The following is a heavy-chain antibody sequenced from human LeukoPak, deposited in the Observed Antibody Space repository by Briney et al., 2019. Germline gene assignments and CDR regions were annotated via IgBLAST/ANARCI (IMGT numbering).Heavy chain of an antibody. CDR3: ATVTSGH. V-gene: IGHV3-74*01. D-gene: IGHD4-17*01. J-gene: IGHJ4*02. CDR1: GIIISSNY. CDR2: INPEGTST. Sequence: PGGSLRLSCAASGIIISSNYMQWVRQAPGKGLVWVSRINPEGTSTTYADSVKGRFTISRDNAKNTVYLQMNSLRAEDTAVYYCATVTSGHWGQGILLTVSS.